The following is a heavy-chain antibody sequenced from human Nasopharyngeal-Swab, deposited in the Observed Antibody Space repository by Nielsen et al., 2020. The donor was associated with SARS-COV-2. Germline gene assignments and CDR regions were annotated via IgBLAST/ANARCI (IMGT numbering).Heavy chain of an antibody. V-gene: IGHV3-33*01. CDR1: GFTFSSYG. Sequence: GGSLRLSCAASGFTFSSYGMHWVRQAPGKGLEWVAVIWYDGSNKYYADSVKGRFTTSRDNSKNTLYLQMNSLRAEDTAVYYCASGYYYDSSGYYPEYFQHWGQGTLVTVSS. D-gene: IGHD3-22*01. CDR2: IWYDGSNK. J-gene: IGHJ1*01. CDR3: ASGYYYDSSGYYPEYFQH.